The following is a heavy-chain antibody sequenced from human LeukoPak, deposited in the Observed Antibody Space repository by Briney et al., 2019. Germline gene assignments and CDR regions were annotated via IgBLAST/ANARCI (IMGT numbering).Heavy chain of an antibody. J-gene: IGHJ4*02. D-gene: IGHD1-1*01. CDR1: GYSISNTYY. Sequence: PSETLSLTCTVSGYSISNTYYGAWIRQPPGKGLEWIATISHSGSTYYTPSLESRLTISLDTSKTHFSLRLSSVTAADTAVYYCARVNAPVATFDYWGLGTLVAVSS. CDR3: ARVNAPVATFDY. CDR2: ISHSGST. V-gene: IGHV4-38-2*02.